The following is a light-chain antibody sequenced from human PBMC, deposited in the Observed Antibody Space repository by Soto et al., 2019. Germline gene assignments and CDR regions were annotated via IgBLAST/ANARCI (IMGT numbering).Light chain of an antibody. Sequence: EIVMTQSPATLSVSPGERATLSCRASQSVSSKLAWYQQKPGQAPRLLIYDASTRATGIPARFSGSGSGIEFTLTISSLQSEDFEVYYCQQYDNWPLTFGGGAKVEIK. CDR3: QQYDNWPLT. CDR1: QSVSSK. V-gene: IGKV3-15*01. J-gene: IGKJ4*01. CDR2: DAS.